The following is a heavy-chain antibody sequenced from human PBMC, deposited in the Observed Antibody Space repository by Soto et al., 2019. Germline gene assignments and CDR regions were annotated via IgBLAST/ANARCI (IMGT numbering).Heavy chain of an antibody. CDR2: IYPGDSDT. CDR1: GYSFPSFW. Sequence: EVQLVQSGAEVKKPGESLKISCKGSGYSFPSFWIAWVRQMPGKDLEWMGIIYPGDSDTRYSPSFQGQVTISADKSISTAYLQWSSLKASDTAMYYCARASSSWYSSVFEYWGQGTLVTVSS. V-gene: IGHV5-51*01. CDR3: ARASSSWYSSVFEY. D-gene: IGHD6-13*01. J-gene: IGHJ4*02.